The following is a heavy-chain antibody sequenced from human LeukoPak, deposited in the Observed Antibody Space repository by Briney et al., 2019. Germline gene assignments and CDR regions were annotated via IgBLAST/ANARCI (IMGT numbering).Heavy chain of an antibody. CDR2: FYYSGST. J-gene: IGHJ5*02. D-gene: IGHD3-10*01. CDR1: GGCISSGGYY. V-gene: IGHV4-31*03. Sequence: SETLSLTCTVSGGCISSGGYYWSWIRQHPGKGQEWIGYFYYSGSTYYNPSLKSRVTISVDTSKNQFSLKLSFVTAADTAVYYCARGPHYGSGSYYNWFDPWGQGTLVTVSS. CDR3: ARGPHYGSGSYYNWFDP.